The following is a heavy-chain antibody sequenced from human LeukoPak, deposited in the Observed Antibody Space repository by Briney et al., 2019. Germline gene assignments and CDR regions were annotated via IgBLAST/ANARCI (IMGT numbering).Heavy chain of an antibody. J-gene: IGHJ6*02. CDR3: AKEATRSTYYYYYGMDV. CDR1: GFTFSSYG. D-gene: IGHD1-26*01. V-gene: IGHV3-30*18. Sequence: GRSLRLSCAASGFTFSSYGMHWVRQAPGKGLEWVAVISYDGSNKYYADSVKGRFTISRDNFKNTLYLQMNSLRAEDTAVYYCAKEATRSTYYYYYGMDVWGQGTTVTVSS. CDR2: ISYDGSNK.